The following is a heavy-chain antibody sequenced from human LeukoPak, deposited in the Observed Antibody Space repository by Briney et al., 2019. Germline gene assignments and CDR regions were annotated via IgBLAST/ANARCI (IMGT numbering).Heavy chain of an antibody. CDR2: IYHSGST. J-gene: IGHJ4*02. CDR3: ARDEKRGYSGYGGGTGY. V-gene: IGHV4-38-2*02. CDR1: GYSISSGYY. Sequence: SETLSLTCTVSGYSISSGYYWGWIRQPPGKGLEWIGSIYHSGSTYYNPSLKSRVTISVDTSKNQFSLKLSSVTAADTAVYYCARDEKRGYSGYGGGTGYWGQGTLVTVSS. D-gene: IGHD5-12*01.